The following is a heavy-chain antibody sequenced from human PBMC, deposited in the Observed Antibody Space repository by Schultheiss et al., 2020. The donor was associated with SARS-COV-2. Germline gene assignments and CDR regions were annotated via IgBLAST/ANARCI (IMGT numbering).Heavy chain of an antibody. Sequence: SETLSLTCTVSGGSISSYYWSWIRQPPGKGLEWIGNLYYNGSSKYNPSIKSRVTISVDTSKNQFSLKMTSVAEADTAVYYCARRGSGGMTFDHWGQGTRVTVSS. D-gene: IGHD2-15*01. CDR2: LYYNGSS. CDR3: ARRGSGGMTFDH. J-gene: IGHJ4*02. CDR1: GGSISSYY. V-gene: IGHV4-59*01.